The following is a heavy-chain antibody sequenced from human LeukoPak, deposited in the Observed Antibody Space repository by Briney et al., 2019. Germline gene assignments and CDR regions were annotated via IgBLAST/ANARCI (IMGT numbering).Heavy chain of an antibody. V-gene: IGHV3-7*01. CDR3: ARDLNTASDY. J-gene: IGHJ4*02. CDR2: IKQDGSEK. CDR1: GFTFSSYW. D-gene: IGHD5-18*01. Sequence: GGSLRLSCAASGFTFSSYWMSWVRQAPGKGLEWVAKIKQDGSEKYYVDSVKGRFTISRDNAKNALYMQMNSLRAEDTAVYYCARDLNTASDYWGQGTLVTVSS.